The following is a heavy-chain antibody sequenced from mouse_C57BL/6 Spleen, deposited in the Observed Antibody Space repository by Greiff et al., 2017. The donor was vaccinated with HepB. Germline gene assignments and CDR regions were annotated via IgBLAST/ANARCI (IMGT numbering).Heavy chain of an antibody. V-gene: IGHV1-82*01. CDR1: GYAFSSSW. J-gene: IGHJ3*01. D-gene: IGHD1-1*01. Sequence: QVQLQQSGPELVKPGASVKISCKASGYAFSSSWMNWVKQRPGTGLEWIGRIYPGDGDTNYNGKFKGKATLTADKSSSTSYMQLSSLTSEDSAVYGCANDYGRSYFAYWGQGTLVTVSA. CDR3: ANDYGRSYFAY. CDR2: IYPGDGDT.